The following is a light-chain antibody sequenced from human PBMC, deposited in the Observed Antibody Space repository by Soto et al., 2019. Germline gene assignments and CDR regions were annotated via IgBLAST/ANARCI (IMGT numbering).Light chain of an antibody. CDR2: KAS. Sequence: DIQMTQSPSTLSGSVGDRVTVTCRASQTISSWLAWYQQKPGKAPKLLIYKASTLKSGVPSRFSGSGSGTEFTLTISSLQSEDSAVYYCQQYNNWWTFGQGTKVDIK. CDR3: QQYNNWWT. V-gene: IGKV1-5*03. CDR1: QTISSW. J-gene: IGKJ1*01.